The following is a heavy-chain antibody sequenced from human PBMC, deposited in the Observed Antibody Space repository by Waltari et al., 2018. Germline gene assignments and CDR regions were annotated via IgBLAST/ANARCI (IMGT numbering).Heavy chain of an antibody. CDR1: GFTFSSYG. V-gene: IGHV3-33*01. Sequence: QVQLVESGGGVVQPGRSLRLSCAASGFTFSSYGMHGVRQAPGKGLEWLAVIWYDGSNKYYADSVKGRFTISRDNSKNTLYLQMNSLRAEDTAVYYCARRPRDYGMDVWGQGTTVTVSS. CDR2: IWYDGSNK. J-gene: IGHJ6*02. CDR3: ARRPRDYGMDV.